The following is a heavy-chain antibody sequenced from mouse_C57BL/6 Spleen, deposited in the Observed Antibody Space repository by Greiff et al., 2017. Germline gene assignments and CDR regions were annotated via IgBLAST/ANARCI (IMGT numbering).Heavy chain of an antibody. D-gene: IGHD2-3*01. V-gene: IGHV2-2*01. CDR1: GFSLTSYG. CDR2: IWSGGST. Sequence: VQLVESGPGLVQPSQSLSITCTVSGFSLTSYGVHWVRQSPGKGLEWLGVIWSGGSTDYNAAFISRLSISKDNSKSQVFFKMNSLQADDTSIYYCARKDDGSYEPRDFDVWGTGTTVTVSS. CDR3: ARKDDGSYEPRDFDV. J-gene: IGHJ1*03.